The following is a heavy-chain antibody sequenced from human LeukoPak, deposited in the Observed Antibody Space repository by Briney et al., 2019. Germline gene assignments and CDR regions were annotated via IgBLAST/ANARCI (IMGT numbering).Heavy chain of an antibody. Sequence: PGGSLRLSCAASGFTVNTHFMSWVRQAPGKGLEWVSVLYHGDRTYYADSVKGRFTISRDSSKNTVYLQMQKLRAEDTAVYYCTRDRDDSSVLHYFDYWGQGALVTVSS. CDR2: LYHGDRT. CDR3: TRDRDDSSVLHYFDY. V-gene: IGHV3-66*02. J-gene: IGHJ4*02. D-gene: IGHD3-22*01. CDR1: GFTVNTHF.